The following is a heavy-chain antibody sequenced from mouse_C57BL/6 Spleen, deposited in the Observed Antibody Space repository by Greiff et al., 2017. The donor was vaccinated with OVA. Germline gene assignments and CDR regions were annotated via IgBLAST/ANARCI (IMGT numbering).Heavy chain of an antibody. CDR2: INPNNGGT. D-gene: IGHD1-1*01. CDR3: ARGDYGSRRGYFDV. CDR1: GYTFTDYY. Sequence: DVHLVESGPELVKPGASVKISCKASGYTFTDYYMNWVKQSHGKSLEWIGDINPNNGGTSYNQKFKGKATLTVDKSSSPAYMELRSLTSEDSAVYYCARGDYGSRRGYFDVWGTGTTVTVSS. V-gene: IGHV1-26*01. J-gene: IGHJ1*03.